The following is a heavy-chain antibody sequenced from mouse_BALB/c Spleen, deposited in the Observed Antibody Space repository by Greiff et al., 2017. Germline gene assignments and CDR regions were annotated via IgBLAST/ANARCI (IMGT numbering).Heavy chain of an antibody. J-gene: IGHJ4*01. Sequence: EVQLHQSGPELVKPGASVKIPCKASGYTFTDYNMDWVKQSHGKSLEWIGDINPNNGGTIYNQKFKGKATLTVDKSSSTAYMELRSLTSEDTAVYYCARSYGSSLYAMDYWGQGTSVTVSS. CDR2: INPNNGGT. D-gene: IGHD1-1*01. CDR3: ARSYGSSLYAMDY. V-gene: IGHV1-18*01. CDR1: GYTFTDYN.